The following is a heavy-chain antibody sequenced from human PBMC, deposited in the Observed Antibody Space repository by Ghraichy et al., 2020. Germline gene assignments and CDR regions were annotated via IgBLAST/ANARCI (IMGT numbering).Heavy chain of an antibody. D-gene: IGHD2-21*01. CDR3: AKARYCGGECYFYGMDI. Sequence: GGSLRRSCAVSGFIFSSFGMHWVRQAPGKGLEWVAAISYDGSNKYYVESVKGRFTISRDNSKNTLYLQMNSLRTEDTAVYYCAKARYCGGECYFYGMDIWGQGTTVTVSS. CDR1: GFIFSSFG. V-gene: IGHV3-30*18. CDR2: ISYDGSNK. J-gene: IGHJ6*02.